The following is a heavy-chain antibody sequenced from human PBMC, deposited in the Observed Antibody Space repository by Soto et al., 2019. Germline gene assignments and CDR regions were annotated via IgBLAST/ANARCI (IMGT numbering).Heavy chain of an antibody. V-gene: IGHV3-23*01. CDR1: GFTFSNFG. D-gene: IGHD2-2*01. Sequence: GGSLRLSCEASGFTFSNFGMSWVRQAPGKGLEWVSGLTGNGGTTYYADSVKGRFTISRDNSKDTLSLQMNSLRVDDTAVYYCARGGQYQQPYQFDFWGQGTLVTVSS. CDR3: ARGGQYQQPYQFDF. CDR2: LTGNGGTT. J-gene: IGHJ4*02.